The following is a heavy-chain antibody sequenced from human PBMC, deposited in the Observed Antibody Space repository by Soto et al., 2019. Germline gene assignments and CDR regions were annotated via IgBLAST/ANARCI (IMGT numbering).Heavy chain of an antibody. D-gene: IGHD3-22*01. CDR2: ISAYNGNT. CDR1: GYTFTSYG. CDR3: ARDRGYYDSSGYLPYYFDS. Sequence: ASVKVSCKASGYTFTSYGISWVRQAPGQGLEWMGWISAYNGNTNYAQKLQGRVTMTTDTSTSTAYMELRSLRSADTAVYYCARDRGYYDSSGYLPYYFDSRGQRTPVTVSS. V-gene: IGHV1-18*01. J-gene: IGHJ4*02.